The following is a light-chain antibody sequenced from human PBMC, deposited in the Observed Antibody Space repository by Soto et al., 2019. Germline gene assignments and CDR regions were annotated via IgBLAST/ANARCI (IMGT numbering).Light chain of an antibody. CDR1: SGHSSYA. CDR3: QTWGTGIHV. CDR2: LNSDGSH. V-gene: IGLV4-69*01. J-gene: IGLJ1*01. Sequence: VTQSPSSSGSLGASVKLTCTLSSGHSSYAIAWHQQQPEKGPRYLMKLNSDGSHSKGDGIPDRFSGSNSGAERYLTISSLQSEDEADYYCQTWGTGIHVFGTGTKVTVL.